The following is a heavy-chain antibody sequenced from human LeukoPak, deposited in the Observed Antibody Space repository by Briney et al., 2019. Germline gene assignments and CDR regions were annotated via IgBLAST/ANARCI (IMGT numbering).Heavy chain of an antibody. D-gene: IGHD4/OR15-4a*01. CDR2: VYYSGST. V-gene: IGHV4-39*01. Sequence: SETLSLTCTVSSGSVSTSSYYWGWIRQPPGKGLEWIGSVYYSGSTYYNPSLKSRVTISVDTSKNQFSLKLSSVTAADTAVYYCVRHDGRGGATMGAFDSWGQGSLVTVSS. CDR1: SGSVSTSSYY. CDR3: VRHDGRGGATMGAFDS. J-gene: IGHJ5*01.